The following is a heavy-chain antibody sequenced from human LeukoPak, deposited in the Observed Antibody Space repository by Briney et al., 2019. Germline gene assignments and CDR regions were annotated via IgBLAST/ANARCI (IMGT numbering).Heavy chain of an antibody. CDR3: ASREVLRFLEWLPRGFDP. CDR1: GGSISSSSYY. D-gene: IGHD3-3*01. J-gene: IGHJ5*02. Sequence: SETLSLTCTVSGGSISSSSYYWGWLRQPPGKGLEWIGSIYYSGSTYYNPSLKSRVTISVDTSKNQFSLKLSSVTAADTAVYYCASREVLRFLEWLPRGFDPWGQGTLVTVSS. CDR2: IYYSGST. V-gene: IGHV4-39*07.